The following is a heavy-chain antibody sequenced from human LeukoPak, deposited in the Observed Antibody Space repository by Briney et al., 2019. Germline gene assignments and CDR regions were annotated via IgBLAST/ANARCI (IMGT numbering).Heavy chain of an antibody. CDR2: INQEGGGK. J-gene: IGHJ4*02. V-gene: IGHV3-7*01. Sequence: GGSVRLSCAASGFTYSSYWMSWVRQARGKGLEGVANINQEGGGKYYVDSVEGRFTISRGNAKNSMYLQMNSLRAEDTAMYYCARDLYYFDSSGYYSSDYWGQGTLVTVSS. CDR1: GFTYSSYW. CDR3: ARDLYYFDSSGYYSSDY. D-gene: IGHD3-22*01.